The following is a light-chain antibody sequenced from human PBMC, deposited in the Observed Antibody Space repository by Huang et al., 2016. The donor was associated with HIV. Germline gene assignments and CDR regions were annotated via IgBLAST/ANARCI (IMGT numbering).Light chain of an antibody. J-gene: IGKJ2*01. CDR2: GVS. Sequence: EIVLTQSPGTLSLSPGERATLSCRASQTGSNNYLAWYQQKPGQPPRLLIDGVSSRATGIPDRFSGSGSGTDFTLTISRLEPEDFAVYYCHQYGTSPRTFGQGTKLEIK. V-gene: IGKV3-20*01. CDR1: QTGSNNY. CDR3: HQYGTSPRT.